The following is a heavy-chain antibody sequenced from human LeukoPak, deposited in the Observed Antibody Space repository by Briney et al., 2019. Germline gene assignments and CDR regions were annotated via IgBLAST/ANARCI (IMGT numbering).Heavy chain of an antibody. V-gene: IGHV4-34*01. D-gene: IGHD6-19*01. J-gene: IGHJ4*02. CDR2: INHSGST. CDR1: GGSFSGYY. CDR3: ARHPDLNSIAVAPLH. Sequence: SETLSLTCAVYGGSFSGYYWSWVRQPPGKGLEWIGEINHSGSTNFNPSLKSRVTISVDTSKNQFSLKLSSVTAADTAVYYCARHPDLNSIAVAPLHWGQGTLVTVSS.